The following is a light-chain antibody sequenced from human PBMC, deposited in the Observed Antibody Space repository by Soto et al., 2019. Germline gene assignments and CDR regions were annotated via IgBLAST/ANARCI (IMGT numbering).Light chain of an antibody. V-gene: IGKV3-15*01. Sequence: EIVMTQSPSTLSVSPGERATLSCRASQSVSSNLAWYQQKPGQAPRLLVYGASTSATGIPARFSGSGSGTEFTLTISSLQSEDFAVYYCQQYNNWPPRWTFGQGTKVDI. CDR3: QQYNNWPPRWT. CDR1: QSVSSN. J-gene: IGKJ1*01. CDR2: GAS.